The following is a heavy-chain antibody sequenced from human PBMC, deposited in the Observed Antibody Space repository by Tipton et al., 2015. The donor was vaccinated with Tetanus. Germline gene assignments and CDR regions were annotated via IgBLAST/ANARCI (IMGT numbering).Heavy chain of an antibody. V-gene: IGHV4-39*01. CDR1: GGSIRGGTFY. CDR3: ARHQSGYFTPFDY. Sequence: TLSLTCTVSGGSIRGGTFYWGWIRQPPGKGLEWIGSIYESGDTYYIPSLKSRVTISGDTSKNQFSLNLNPMAAGETGVYYCARHQSGYFTPFDYWGQGNLVTVSS. D-gene: IGHD3-3*01. J-gene: IGHJ4*02. CDR2: IYESGDT.